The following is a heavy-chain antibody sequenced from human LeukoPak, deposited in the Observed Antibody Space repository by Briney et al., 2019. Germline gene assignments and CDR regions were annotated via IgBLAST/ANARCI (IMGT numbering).Heavy chain of an antibody. CDR1: GFSFDKYA. CDR2: ISGSGGST. J-gene: IGHJ4*02. CDR3: ATEG. Sequence: GGSLRLSCAASGFSFDKYAVSWVRQAPGKGLQWVSSISGSGGSTFYAESVKGRFIISRDNSKNTLYLQMNSLRAEDTAVYFCATEGWGQGTLVTVSS. V-gene: IGHV3-23*01.